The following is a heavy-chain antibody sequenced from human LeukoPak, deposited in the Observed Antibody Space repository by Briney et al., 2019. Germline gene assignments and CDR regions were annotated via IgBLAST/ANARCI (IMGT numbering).Heavy chain of an antibody. D-gene: IGHD4-17*01. CDR3: ARDLASYGDYFTDY. CDR1: GFTFSSYW. CDR2: IKQDGSEK. J-gene: IGHJ4*02. V-gene: IGHV3-7*01. Sequence: GGSLRLSCAAYGFTFSSYWMSWVRQAPGKGLEWVANIKQDGSEKYYVDSVKGRFTISRDNAKNSLYLQMNSLRAEDTAVYYCARDLASYGDYFTDYWGQGTLVTVSS.